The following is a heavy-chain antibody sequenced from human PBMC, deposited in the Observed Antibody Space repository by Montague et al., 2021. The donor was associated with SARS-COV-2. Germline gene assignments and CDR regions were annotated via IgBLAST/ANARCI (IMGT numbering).Heavy chain of an antibody. J-gene: IGHJ4*02. CDR3: ARGFDY. CDR2: IYYSGSI. V-gene: IGHV4-59*01. Sequence: SETLSLTCTVSGGSISSYYWSWTRQPPGKGLEWIGYIYYSGSINYNPSLKSRVTISVDTSKNQFSLKLSSVTAADTAAYYCARGFDYWGQGTLVTVSS. CDR1: GGSISSYY.